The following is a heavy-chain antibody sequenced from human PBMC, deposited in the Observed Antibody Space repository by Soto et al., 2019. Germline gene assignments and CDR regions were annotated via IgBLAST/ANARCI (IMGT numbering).Heavy chain of an antibody. CDR2: ISAYNGNT. J-gene: IGHJ6*02. D-gene: IGHD3-22*01. Sequence: GASVKVSCKASGYTFTSYGISWVRQAPGQGLEWMGWISAYNGNTNYAQKLQGRVTMTTDTSTSTAYMELRSLRPDDTAVYYCARVRRYYDSSGYYSGTSYYGMDVWGQGTTVTVSS. CDR3: ARVRRYYDSSGYYSGTSYYGMDV. V-gene: IGHV1-18*01. CDR1: GYTFTSYG.